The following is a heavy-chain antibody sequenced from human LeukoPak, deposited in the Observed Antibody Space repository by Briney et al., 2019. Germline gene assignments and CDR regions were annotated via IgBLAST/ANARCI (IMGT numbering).Heavy chain of an antibody. J-gene: IGHJ4*02. CDR3: ARDLDVH. CDR2: ISYDGSNK. V-gene: IGHV3-30-3*01. D-gene: IGHD6-6*01. CDR1: GFTFSSYA. Sequence: PGGSLRLSCAASGFTFSSYAMHWVRQAPSKGLEWVAVISYDGSNKYYADSVKGRFTISRDNSKNTLYLQMNSLRAEDTAVYYCARDLDVHWGQGTLVTVSS.